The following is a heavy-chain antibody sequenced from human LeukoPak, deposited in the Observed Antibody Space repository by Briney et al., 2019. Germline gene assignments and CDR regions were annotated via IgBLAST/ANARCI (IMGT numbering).Heavy chain of an antibody. V-gene: IGHV6-1*01. CDR3: AKGQWLGNDAFNI. D-gene: IGHD6-19*01. CDR1: GDSVSNNSGA. Sequence: QTLSLTCAISGDSVSNNSGAWNWIKPSPSSGLEWLGRTYCRSKWYNDYAVSVESRITIIPNTSKNQFCLQLNSVTPEDTAVYYCAKGQWLGNDAFNIWGQGTMVTVSS. J-gene: IGHJ3*02. CDR2: TYCRSKWYN.